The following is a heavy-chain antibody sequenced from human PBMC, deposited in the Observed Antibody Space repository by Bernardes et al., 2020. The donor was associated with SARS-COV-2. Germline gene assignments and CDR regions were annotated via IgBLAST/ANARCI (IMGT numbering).Heavy chain of an antibody. D-gene: IGHD2-2*02. V-gene: IGHV1-24*01. CDR3: ATAPAAILGAWFDP. CDR1: GYTLTELS. Sequence: ASTKHSCKVSGYTLTELSMHWVRQAPGQGLEWMGGFAPDDGETIYAQKFQGRVTMTEDTSTDTAYMELSSLRSEDTAVYYCATAPAAILGAWFDPWGQGTLVTVSS. CDR2: FAPDDGET. J-gene: IGHJ5*02.